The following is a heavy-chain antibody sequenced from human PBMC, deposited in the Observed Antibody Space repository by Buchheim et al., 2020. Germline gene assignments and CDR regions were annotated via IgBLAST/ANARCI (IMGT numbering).Heavy chain of an antibody. CDR3: ANPKQKGGGATTYYYGMDV. D-gene: IGHD1-26*01. Sequence: EVQLLESGGGLVQPGGSLRLSCAASGFTFSSYAMSWVRQAPGKGLEWVSAISGSGGSTYYADSVKGRFTISRDNSKNTLYLQMNSLRAEDTAVYYCANPKQKGGGATTYYYGMDVWGQGTT. V-gene: IGHV3-23*01. CDR1: GFTFSSYA. CDR2: ISGSGGST. J-gene: IGHJ6*02.